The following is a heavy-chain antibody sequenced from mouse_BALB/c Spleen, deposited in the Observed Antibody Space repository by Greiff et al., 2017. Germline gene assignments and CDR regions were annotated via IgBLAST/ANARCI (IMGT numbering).Heavy chain of an antibody. D-gene: IGHD2-1*01. CDR2: IDPENGDT. CDR3: NAWGGNYFPFDY. J-gene: IGHJ2*01. V-gene: IGHV14-4*02. CDR1: GFNIKDYY. Sequence: VQLQQSGAELVRSGASVKLSCTASGFNIKDYYMHWVKQRPEQGLEWSGWIDPENGDTEYAPKFQGKATMTADTSSNTAYLQLSSLTSEDTAVYYCNAWGGNYFPFDYWGQGTTLTVSS.